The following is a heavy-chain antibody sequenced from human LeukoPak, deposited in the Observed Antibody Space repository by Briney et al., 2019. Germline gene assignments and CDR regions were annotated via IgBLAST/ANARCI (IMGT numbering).Heavy chain of an antibody. D-gene: IGHD3-16*01. CDR1: GSSTSSDY. CDR2: VYNSGDT. V-gene: IGHV4-59*08. CDR3: ARLKLGAYFDL. J-gene: IGHJ2*01. Sequence: PSETLSLTCTVSGSSTSSDYWSWIRQSPGKGLEWVGYVYNSGDTGKNPSLKSRVTILLDTSKNQCSLKLTSVSAADTAVYYCARLKLGAYFDLWGRGTLVTVSS.